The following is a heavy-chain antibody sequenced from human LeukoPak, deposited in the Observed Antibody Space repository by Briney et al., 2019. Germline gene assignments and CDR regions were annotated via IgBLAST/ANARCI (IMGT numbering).Heavy chain of an antibody. J-gene: IGHJ4*02. CDR1: GYSFSSYW. Sequence: GESLKISCNGSGYSFSSYWIGWVRPMPGKGLEWMGIIYPDDSDTRYSPSFQGQVTISADKSISTAYLQWSSLKASDTAMYYCARHRKDIGFDSWGQGTLVTVSS. CDR3: ARHRKDIGFDS. V-gene: IGHV5-51*01. CDR2: IYPDDSDT. D-gene: IGHD2-15*01.